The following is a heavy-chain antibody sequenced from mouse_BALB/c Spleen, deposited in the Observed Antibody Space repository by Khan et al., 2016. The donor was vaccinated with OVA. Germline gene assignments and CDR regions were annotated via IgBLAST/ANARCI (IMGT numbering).Heavy chain of an antibody. D-gene: IGHD1-1*01. J-gene: IGHJ2*01. CDR3: ARLLPSYFDH. CDR2: ISSSSSYT. V-gene: IGHV5-6*01. CDR1: GFPFSSYG. Sequence: EVELVESGGDLVKPGGSLKLSCAASGFPFSSYGMSWVRQTPDKRLEWVATISSSSSYTYYPDSVKGRFTISRDNAKNTLYLQMSSLKSEDTAMYYCARLLPSYFDHWGQGTTLTVSS.